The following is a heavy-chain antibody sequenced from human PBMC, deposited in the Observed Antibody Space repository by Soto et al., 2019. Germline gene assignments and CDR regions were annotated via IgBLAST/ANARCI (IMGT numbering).Heavy chain of an antibody. CDR1: GGTFSSYA. V-gene: IGHV1-69*13. Sequence: GASVKVSCKASGGTFSSYAISWVRQAPGQGLEWMGGIIPIFGTANYAQKFQGRVTITADESTSTAYMELSSLRSEDTAVYYCAGVVVAAPLTFDPWGQGTLVTVSS. J-gene: IGHJ5*02. CDR2: IIPIFGTA. CDR3: AGVVVAAPLTFDP. D-gene: IGHD2-15*01.